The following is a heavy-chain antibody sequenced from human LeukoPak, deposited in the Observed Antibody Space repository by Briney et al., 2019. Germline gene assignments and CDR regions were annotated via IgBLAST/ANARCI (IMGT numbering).Heavy chain of an antibody. D-gene: IGHD2-15*01. J-gene: IGHJ4*02. CDR1: GYSIISDYF. CDR2: IYHSGST. Sequence: SETLSLTCTVSGYSIISDYFWGWIRQPPGKGLEWIGTIYHSGSTYYSPSLKSRVTVSVDTSKNQFSLKLSSVTAADTAVYYCASTNLGYCSGGSCRLVNKNFDYWGQGTLVTVSS. V-gene: IGHV4-38-2*02. CDR3: ASTNLGYCSGGSCRLVNKNFDY.